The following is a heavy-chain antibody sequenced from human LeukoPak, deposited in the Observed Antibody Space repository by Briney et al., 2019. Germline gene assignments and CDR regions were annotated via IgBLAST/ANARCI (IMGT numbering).Heavy chain of an antibody. J-gene: IGHJ6*03. CDR3: ARGIKIMRNSYGRIYYYYYMDV. V-gene: IGHV1-8*03. D-gene: IGHD5-18*01. CDR2: MNPNSGNT. Sequence: ASVKVSCKASGYTITSYGISWVRQAPGQGLEWMGWMNPNSGNTAYAQKFQGRVTITRNTSISTAYMELSSLRSEDTAMYYCARGIKIMRNSYGRIYYYYYMDVWGKGTTVTVSS. CDR1: GYTITSYG.